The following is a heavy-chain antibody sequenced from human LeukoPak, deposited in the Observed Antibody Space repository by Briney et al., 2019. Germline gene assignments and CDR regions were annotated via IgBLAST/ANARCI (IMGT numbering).Heavy chain of an antibody. CDR3: AREGRYYYDSNGYTFDY. Sequence: ASVKVSCKASGYTFTSYYMHWVRQAPGQGLEWMGIINPSGGSTSYAQKFQGRVTMTRDTSTSTVYMELSSLRSEDTAVYYCAREGRYYYDSNGYTFDYWGQGTLVTVSS. D-gene: IGHD3-22*01. V-gene: IGHV1-46*01. J-gene: IGHJ4*02. CDR1: GYTFTSYY. CDR2: INPSGGST.